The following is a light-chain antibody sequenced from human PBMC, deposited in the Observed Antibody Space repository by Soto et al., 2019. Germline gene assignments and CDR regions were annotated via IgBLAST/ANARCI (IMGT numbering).Light chain of an antibody. V-gene: IGKV3-20*01. Sequence: EIVLTQSPGTLSLSPGERATLSCRASQSVSSTYIAWYQQNPGRAPRLLIYGASSRATGIPDRFSGSGSGTDFTITISRLEPEDFAVYFCQQYARSPPFTFGQGTKVEIK. CDR3: QQYARSPPFT. J-gene: IGKJ2*01. CDR1: QSVSSTY. CDR2: GAS.